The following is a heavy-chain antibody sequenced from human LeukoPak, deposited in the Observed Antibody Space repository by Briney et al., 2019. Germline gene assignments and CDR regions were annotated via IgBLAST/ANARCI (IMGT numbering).Heavy chain of an antibody. D-gene: IGHD1-1*01. CDR1: GGSISSYY. CDR3: ASISYNWKDFDY. V-gene: IGHV4-59*01. Sequence: PSETLSLTCTVSGGSISSYYWSWIRQPPGKGLEWIGYIYYSGSTNYNPSLKSRVTISVDTSKKQFSLKLSSVTAADTAVYYCASISYNWKDFDYWGQGTLVTVSS. J-gene: IGHJ4*02. CDR2: IYYSGST.